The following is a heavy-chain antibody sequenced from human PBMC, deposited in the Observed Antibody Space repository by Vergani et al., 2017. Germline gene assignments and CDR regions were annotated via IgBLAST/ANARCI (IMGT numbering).Heavy chain of an antibody. CDR1: GFNFGEYG. V-gene: IGHV3-23*04. D-gene: IGHD6-6*01. Sequence: EVQLVESGGDLVQPGRSLRLSCQTSGFNFGEYGVSWVRQAPGKGLEWVSGISGQNFRTHYADSVKGRFTISRDDSKNTLYLQMNSLRAEDTAVYYCAKDSGKGSSPYFDYWGQGTLVTVSS. CDR3: AKDSGKGSSPYFDY. J-gene: IGHJ4*02. CDR2: ISGQNFRT.